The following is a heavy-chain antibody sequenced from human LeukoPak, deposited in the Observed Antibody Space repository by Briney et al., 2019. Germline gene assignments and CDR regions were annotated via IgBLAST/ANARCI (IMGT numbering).Heavy chain of an antibody. CDR2: IYTSGST. CDR3: ARDHSSSWFGAFDI. J-gene: IGHJ3*02. Sequence: SETLSLTRTVSGGSISSYYWSWIRQPAGKGLEWIGRIYTSGSTNYNPSLKSRVTMSVDTSKNQFSLKLSSVTAADTAVYYCARDHSSSWFGAFDIWGQGTMVTVSS. V-gene: IGHV4-4*07. CDR1: GGSISSYY. D-gene: IGHD6-13*01.